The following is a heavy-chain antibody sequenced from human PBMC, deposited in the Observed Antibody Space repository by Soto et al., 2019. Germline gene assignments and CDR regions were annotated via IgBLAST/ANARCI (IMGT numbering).Heavy chain of an antibody. CDR2: ISAYNGNT. CDR3: AASIVGATGAFDI. J-gene: IGHJ3*02. CDR1: GYTFTRYG. Sequence: GASVKASCKASGYTFTRYGISWVRQAPGQGLEWMGWISAYNGNTNYAQKLQGRVTMTTDTSTSTAYMELRSLRSDDTAVYYCAASIVGATGAFDIWGQGTMVTVSS. V-gene: IGHV1-18*01. D-gene: IGHD1-26*01.